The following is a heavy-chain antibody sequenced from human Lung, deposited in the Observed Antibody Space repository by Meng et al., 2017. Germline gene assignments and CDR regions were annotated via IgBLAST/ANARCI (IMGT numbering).Heavy chain of an antibody. D-gene: IGHD4-11*01. CDR2: INHSGST. CDR3: ARGPTTMAHDFDY. V-gene: IGHV4-34*01. CDR1: GGSFSDYS. Sequence: GQPQQWGGGLLKPSAALSLTGVVAGGSFSDYSRSWIRQPPGKGLEWTGEINHSGSTNYNPSLESRATISVDTSQNNLSLKLSSVTAADSAVYYCARGPTTMAHDFDYWGQGTLVTVSS. J-gene: IGHJ4*02.